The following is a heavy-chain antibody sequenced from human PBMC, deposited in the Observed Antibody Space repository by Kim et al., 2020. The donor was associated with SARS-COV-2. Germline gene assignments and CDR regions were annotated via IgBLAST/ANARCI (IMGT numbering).Heavy chain of an antibody. J-gene: IGHJ4*02. CDR3: ARWGGAYGSGNFDY. Sequence: SETLSLTCTVSGGSISSYYWSWIRQPPGKGLEWIGYIYYSGSTNYNPSLKSRVTISVDTSKNQFSLKLSSVTAADTAVYYCARWGGAYGSGNFDYWGQGTLVTVSS. CDR1: GGSISSYY. V-gene: IGHV4-59*01. CDR2: IYYSGST. D-gene: IGHD3-10*01.